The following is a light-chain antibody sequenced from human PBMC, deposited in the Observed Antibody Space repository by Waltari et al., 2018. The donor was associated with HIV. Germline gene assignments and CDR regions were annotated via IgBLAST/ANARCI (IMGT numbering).Light chain of an antibody. CDR2: EVT. CDR3: SSYADKNGFYVV. CDR1: NSDIGGYNY. Sequence: QSALTQPPSASGSPGQSVTISCTGTNSDIGGYNYVSWYQQHPGKAPKLIISEVTKRPSGVPLRFSGSKSGSTASLTVSGLQADDEADYYCSSYADKNGFYVVFGCGTKLTVL. V-gene: IGLV2-8*01. J-gene: IGLJ2*01.